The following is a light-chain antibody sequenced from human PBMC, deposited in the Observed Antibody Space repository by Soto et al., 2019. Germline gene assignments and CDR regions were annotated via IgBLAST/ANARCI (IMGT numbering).Light chain of an antibody. CDR2: DNN. Sequence: QSVLTQPPSVSAAPGQKVTISCSGSSSNIGNNYVSWYQQLPGTALKLLIYDNNKRPSGIPDRFSGSKSGTSATLGITGLQTGDEADYYCGTWDSSLSAYYVFGTGTKVTVL. CDR1: SSNIGNNY. V-gene: IGLV1-51*01. J-gene: IGLJ1*01. CDR3: GTWDSSLSAYYV.